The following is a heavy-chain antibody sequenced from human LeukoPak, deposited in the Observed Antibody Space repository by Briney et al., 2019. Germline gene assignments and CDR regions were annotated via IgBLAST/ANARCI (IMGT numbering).Heavy chain of an antibody. D-gene: IGHD1-26*01. CDR3: TRDREHGTQDS. CDR2: IYYRGNT. CDR1: GGSFTDYY. Sequence: SETLSLTCXXSGGSFTDYYWXWIRQPPGKGLEWIGSIYYRGNTFYNPSLRNRVSISIDTSKGRFSLNLDSVTAADTAVYFCTRDREHGTQDSWGQGTLVTVS. V-gene: IGHV4-39*07. J-gene: IGHJ4*02.